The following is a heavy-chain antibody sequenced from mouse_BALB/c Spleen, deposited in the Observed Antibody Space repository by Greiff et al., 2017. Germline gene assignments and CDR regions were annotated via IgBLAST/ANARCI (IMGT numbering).Heavy chain of an antibody. D-gene: IGHD1-2*01. CDR3: ANTELTTATGY. J-gene: IGHJ2*01. V-gene: IGHV14-3*02. CDR2: IDPANGNT. Sequence: VQLQQPGAELVKPGASVKLSCTAPGFNTIDTHMHWVKQRPEQGLEWIGRIDPANGNTKFDPKFQGKATITADTSSNTASLQLSSLTSEDTPVYYCANTELTTATGYWGQGTTLTVSS. CDR1: GFNTIDTH.